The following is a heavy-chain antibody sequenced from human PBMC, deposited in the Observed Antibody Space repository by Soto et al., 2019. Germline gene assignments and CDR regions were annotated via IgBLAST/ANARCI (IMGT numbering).Heavy chain of an antibody. CDR3: ARSAVAGKSILD. Sequence: ASVKVSCKASGYTFTSYYMHWVRQAAGQGLEWMGISNPSGGSTSYAQKFQGRVNMTRDTSTSTVYMELSSLRSEDTAVYYCARSAVAGKSILDWGQGNPVPVSS. CDR2: SNPSGGST. CDR1: GYTFTSYY. J-gene: IGHJ4*02. V-gene: IGHV1-46*01. D-gene: IGHD6-19*01.